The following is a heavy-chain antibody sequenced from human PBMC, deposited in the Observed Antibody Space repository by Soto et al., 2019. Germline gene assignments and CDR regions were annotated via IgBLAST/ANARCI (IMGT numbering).Heavy chain of an antibody. Sequence: QVQLVQSGAEVKRPGASVKVSCKASGYTFTTYYMYWVRQAPGQGLEWLGIINPNGGSTTYAQKFQGRVTMTRDTSTSTVYLELSSLRSEDTAVYYCARAGYCSGGTCFHGNCDYWGQGTLVTVSA. CDR3: ARAGYCSGGTCFHGNCDY. J-gene: IGHJ4*02. V-gene: IGHV1-46*01. CDR2: INPNGGST. D-gene: IGHD2-15*01. CDR1: GYTFTTYY.